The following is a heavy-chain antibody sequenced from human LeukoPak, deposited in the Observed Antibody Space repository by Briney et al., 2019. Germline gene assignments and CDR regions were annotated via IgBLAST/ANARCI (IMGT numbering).Heavy chain of an antibody. CDR1: GFTFSSYE. D-gene: IGHD6-13*01. J-gene: IGHJ4*01. Sequence: PGGSLRLSCAASGFTFSSYEMNWVRQAPGKGLEWISYISTSGSIIYYADSVKGRFTISRDNAKNSLYLQMNSLRAEDTAVYYCARDGSSSWYLGDFDYWGQASLVAVSS. CDR3: ARDGSSSWYLGDFDY. CDR2: ISTSGSII. V-gene: IGHV3-48*03.